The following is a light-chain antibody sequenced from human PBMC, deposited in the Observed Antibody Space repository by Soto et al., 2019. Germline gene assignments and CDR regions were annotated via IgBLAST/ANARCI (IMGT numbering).Light chain of an antibody. CDR3: SSYTSSSTLYV. J-gene: IGLJ1*01. V-gene: IGLV2-14*03. Sequence: QSALTQPRSASGSPGQSITISCTGTSSDVGGYNYVSWYQQHPAKAPKLIIFDVSKRPSGVPNRFSGSKSGNTASLTISGLQAEDEADYYCSSYTSSSTLYVFGTGTKVTVL. CDR1: SSDVGGYNY. CDR2: DVS.